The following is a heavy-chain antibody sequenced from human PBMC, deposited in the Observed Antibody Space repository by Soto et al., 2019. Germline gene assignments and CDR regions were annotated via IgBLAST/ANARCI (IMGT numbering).Heavy chain of an antibody. V-gene: IGHV3-21*01. J-gene: IGHJ4*02. CDR3: ARETCLTKVYRPHPFYDY. CDR2: ISTSSSYI. D-gene: IGHD2-2*02. CDR1: GLTLSGYS. Sequence: PGGSLRLSCAASGLTLSGYSMNWVRQAPGKGLEWVSSISTSSSYIHYADSVKGRFTISRDNAENSLYLPMNSLRAEDTAIYYCARETCLTKVYRPHPFYDYWGQGTLVT.